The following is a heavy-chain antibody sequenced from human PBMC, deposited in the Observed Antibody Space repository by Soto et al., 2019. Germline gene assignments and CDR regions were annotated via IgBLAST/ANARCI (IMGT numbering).Heavy chain of an antibody. J-gene: IGHJ4*02. CDR3: TRAEIAVRGVKPVDY. Sequence: GGSLRLSCTASGFTFGDYAMSWFRQAPGKGLEWVGFIRSKAYGGTTEYAASVKGRFTISRDDSKSIAYLQMNSLKTEDTAVYYCTRAEIAVRGVKPVDYWGQGTLVTVSS. CDR1: GFTFGDYA. D-gene: IGHD3-10*01. V-gene: IGHV3-49*03. CDR2: IRSKAYGGTT.